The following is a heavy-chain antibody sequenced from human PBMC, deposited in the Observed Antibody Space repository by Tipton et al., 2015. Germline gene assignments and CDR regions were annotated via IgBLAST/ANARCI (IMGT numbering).Heavy chain of an antibody. CDR3: ATDSSGYYH. D-gene: IGHD3-22*01. CDR1: GYTFTSFD. V-gene: IGHV1-18*01. CDR2: ISPYNGDA. Sequence: QLVQSGAEMKKPGASVKVSCKTSGYTFTSFDITWVRQAPGQGLECMGWISPYNGDANYAHNVQGRVTMTTDTSTSTAYMETRSLRSDDTAVYYCATDSSGYYHWGQGTLVTVSS. J-gene: IGHJ5*02.